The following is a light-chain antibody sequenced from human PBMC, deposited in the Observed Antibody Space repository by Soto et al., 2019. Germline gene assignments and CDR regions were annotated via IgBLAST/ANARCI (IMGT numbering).Light chain of an antibody. CDR1: SSDVGGYNY. V-gene: IGLV2-14*01. Sequence: QSALTQPASVSGSPGQSITISCTGTSSDVGGYNYVSWYQHHPGKAPKLMIYEVTNRPSGVSIRFPGSKSGTTASLTISGLQAEDEADYYCLSFTSSFTYIFGTGTKVTVL. J-gene: IGLJ1*01. CDR3: LSFTSSFTYI. CDR2: EVT.